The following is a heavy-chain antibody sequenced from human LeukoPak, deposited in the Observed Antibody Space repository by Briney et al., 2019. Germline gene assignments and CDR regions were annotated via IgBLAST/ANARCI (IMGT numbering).Heavy chain of an antibody. J-gene: IGHJ4*02. Sequence: SETLSLTCTVSGYSISSGYYWGWIRQPPGKGLEWIGSIYHSGSTYYNPSLKSRVTISVDTSKNQFSLKLSSVTAADTAVYYCARAPIWFGEGFDYWGQGTLVTVSS. D-gene: IGHD3-10*01. CDR3: ARAPIWFGEGFDY. CDR2: IYHSGST. CDR1: GYSISSGYY. V-gene: IGHV4-38-2*02.